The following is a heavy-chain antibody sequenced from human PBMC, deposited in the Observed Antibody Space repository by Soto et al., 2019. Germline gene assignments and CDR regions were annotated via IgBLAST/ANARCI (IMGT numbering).Heavy chain of an antibody. CDR2: IIPIFGTA. D-gene: IGHD3-10*01. CDR3: ARIATPLWFGEPTHYYFDY. V-gene: IGHV1-69*13. Sequence: RASVKVSCKASGGTFSSYAISWVRQAPGQGLEWMGGIIPIFGTANYAQKFQGRVTITADESTSTAYMELSSLRSEDTAVYYCARIATPLWFGEPTHYYFDYWGQGTLVTVSS. J-gene: IGHJ4*02. CDR1: GGTFSSYA.